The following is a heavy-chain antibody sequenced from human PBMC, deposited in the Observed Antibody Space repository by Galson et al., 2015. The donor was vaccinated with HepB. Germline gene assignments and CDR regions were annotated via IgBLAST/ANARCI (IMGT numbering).Heavy chain of an antibody. Sequence: SLRLSCAASGFTFSSYGMHWVRQAPGKGLEWVAVIWYDGSNKYYADSVKGRFTISRDNSKSTLYLQMNSLRAEDTAVYYCAREENSSGWYRNDYWGQGTLVTVSS. D-gene: IGHD6-19*01. CDR1: GFTFSSYG. J-gene: IGHJ4*02. V-gene: IGHV3-33*01. CDR2: IWYDGSNK. CDR3: AREENSSGWYRNDY.